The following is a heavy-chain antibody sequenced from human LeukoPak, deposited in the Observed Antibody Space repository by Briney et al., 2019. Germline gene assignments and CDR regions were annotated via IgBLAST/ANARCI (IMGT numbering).Heavy chain of an antibody. D-gene: IGHD3-22*01. CDR2: INTDGSST. CDR1: GFTFSSYW. V-gene: IGHV3-74*01. Sequence: GGSLRLSCAASGFTFSSYWMHWVRQAPGKGLVWVSRINTDGSSTSYADSVKGRFTISRDNAKNTLYLQMNSLKTEDTAVYYCTTSYYYDSSGYSYYMDVWGKGTTVTVSS. CDR3: TTSYYYDSSGYSYYMDV. J-gene: IGHJ6*03.